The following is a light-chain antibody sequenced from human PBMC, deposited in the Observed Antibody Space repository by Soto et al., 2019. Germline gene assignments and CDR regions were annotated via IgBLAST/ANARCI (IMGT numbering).Light chain of an antibody. J-gene: IGLJ3*02. CDR1: SSNIGRNY. CDR3: AAWDDSLSGRV. V-gene: IGLV1-47*02. Sequence: QPVLTQPPSASGTPGQGVTISCSGSSSNIGRNYVYWYQQVPGTAPKLLIYSDNQRPSGVPDRLSGSRSGTSASLAISGLRSEDEADYYCAAWDDSLSGRVFGGGTKLTVL. CDR2: SDN.